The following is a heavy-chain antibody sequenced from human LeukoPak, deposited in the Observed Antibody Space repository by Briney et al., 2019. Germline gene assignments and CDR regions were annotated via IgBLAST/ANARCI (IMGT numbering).Heavy chain of an antibody. V-gene: IGHV1-46*01. D-gene: IGHD6-6*01. CDR3: AREGPYSDSSRSRFDY. J-gene: IGHJ4*02. CDR1: GYTFTNYY. CDR2: INPSGGSA. Sequence: ASVKVSCKASGYTFTNYYIHWVRQAPGQGLEWTGIINPSGGSASYAQKFQGRVTMTRDTSTSTVYMELSSLRSEDTAVYYCAREGPYSDSSRSRFDYWGQGTLVTVSS.